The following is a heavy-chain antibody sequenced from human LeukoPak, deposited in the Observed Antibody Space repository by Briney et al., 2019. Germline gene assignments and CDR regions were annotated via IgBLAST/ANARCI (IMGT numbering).Heavy chain of an antibody. V-gene: IGHV3-74*01. CDR2: INSDGSST. CDR1: GFTFSSYG. Sequence: GGSLRLSCAGSGFTFSSYGMSWVRQAPGKGLVWVSRINSDGSSTSYADSVKGRFTISRDNAKNTLYLQMNSLRVEDTAVYYCAREWSGFGELPDYWGQGTLVTVSS. CDR3: AREWSGFGELPDY. D-gene: IGHD3-10*01. J-gene: IGHJ4*02.